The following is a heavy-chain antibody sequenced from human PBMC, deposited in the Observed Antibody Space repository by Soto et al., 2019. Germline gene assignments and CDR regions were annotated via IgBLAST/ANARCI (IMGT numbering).Heavy chain of an antibody. CDR3: AIVCYDSSGDEHYF. CDR1: RFTLNTSA. D-gene: IGHD3-22*01. CDR2: ISGSPSST. V-gene: IGHV3-23*01. Sequence: PGGSLRISCAAYRFTLNTSAMSWVRQTPGKGLEWVPSISGSPSSTYYADSVKGRFTISRDNSNTTLVLQLSSLRAEDTAVYYRAIVCYDSSGDEHYF. J-gene: IGHJ4*01.